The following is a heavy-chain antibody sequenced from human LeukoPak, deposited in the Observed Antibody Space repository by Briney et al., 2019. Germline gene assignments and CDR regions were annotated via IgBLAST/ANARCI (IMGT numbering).Heavy chain of an antibody. D-gene: IGHD6-19*01. V-gene: IGHV4-4*07. CDR2: INTSGTT. Sequence: SETLSLTCTVSGGSISSYQWSWIRQPAGKGLECIGRINTSGTTNYNPSLKSRVTMSVDTSKNQFSLKLSSVTAADTGVYYCASGHNSGWGYFDYWGQGSLVTVSS. CDR3: ASGHNSGWGYFDY. CDR1: GGSISSYQ. J-gene: IGHJ4*02.